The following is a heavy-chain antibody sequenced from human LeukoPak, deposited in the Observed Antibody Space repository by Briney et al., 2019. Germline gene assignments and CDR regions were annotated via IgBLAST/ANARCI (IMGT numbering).Heavy chain of an antibody. CDR2: INPNSGGT. Sequence: ASVKVSCKASGYTFTGYYMHWVRQAPGQGLEWMGWINPNSGGTNYAQKFQGRVTMTRDTSISTAYMELSRLRSDDTAVYYCASSWTDSNSVFDYWGQGTLVTVSS. D-gene: IGHD4-11*01. CDR3: ASSWTDSNSVFDY. CDR1: GYTFTGYY. V-gene: IGHV1-2*02. J-gene: IGHJ4*02.